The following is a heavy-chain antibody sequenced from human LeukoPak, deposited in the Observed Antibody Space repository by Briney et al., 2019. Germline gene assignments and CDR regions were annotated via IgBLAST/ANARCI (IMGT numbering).Heavy chain of an antibody. Sequence: ASVKVSCKASGYIFSSYAMHWVRQAPGLRLECMGWINAGNGNTKYSQKFQGRVTITRDTSASTAYMELSSLRSEDTAVYYCAREGRGFYPYYFDYWGQGTLVTVSS. CDR3: AREGRGFYPYYFDY. CDR1: GYIFSSYA. J-gene: IGHJ4*02. D-gene: IGHD3-3*01. V-gene: IGHV1-3*01. CDR2: INAGNGNT.